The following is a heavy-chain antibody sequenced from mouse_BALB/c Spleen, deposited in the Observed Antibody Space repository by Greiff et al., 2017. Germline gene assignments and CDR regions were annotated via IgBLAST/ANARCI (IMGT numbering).Heavy chain of an antibody. CDR2: IWGDGST. CDR3: ARGTVVATDAMDY. D-gene: IGHD1-1*01. V-gene: IGHV2-6-7*01. Sequence: QVQLKESGPGLVAPSQSLSITCTVSGFSLTGYGVNWVRQPPGKGLEWLGMIWGDGSTDYNSALKSRLSISKYNSKSQVFLKMNSLQTDDTARYYCARGTVVATDAMDYWGQGTSVTVSS. J-gene: IGHJ4*01. CDR1: GFSLTGYG.